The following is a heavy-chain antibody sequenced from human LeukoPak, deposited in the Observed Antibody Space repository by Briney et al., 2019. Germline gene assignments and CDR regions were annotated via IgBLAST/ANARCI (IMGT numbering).Heavy chain of an antibody. J-gene: IGHJ4*02. Sequence: PGGSLRLSCAASGFTFSSYGMHWVRQAPGKGLEWVAFIRYDGSNKYYADSVKGRFTISRDNSKNTLYLQMNSLRAEDTAVYYCEPGAATVTNYFDYWGQGTLVTVSS. CDR3: EPGAATVTNYFDY. D-gene: IGHD4-17*01. V-gene: IGHV3-30*02. CDR2: IRYDGSNK. CDR1: GFTFSSYG.